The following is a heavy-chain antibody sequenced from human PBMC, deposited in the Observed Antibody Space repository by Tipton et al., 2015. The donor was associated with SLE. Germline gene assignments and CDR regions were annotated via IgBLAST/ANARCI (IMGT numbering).Heavy chain of an antibody. Sequence: SLRLSCAASGFTFSSYGMHWVRQAPGKGLEWVAVIWYDGSNKYYADSVKGRFTISRDNSKNTLYLQMNSLRAEDTAVYYCAKSLGVVVAATPHGMDVWGQGTTVTVSS. CDR2: IWYDGSNK. CDR1: GFTFSSYG. CDR3: AKSLGVVVAATPHGMDV. D-gene: IGHD2-15*01. J-gene: IGHJ6*02. V-gene: IGHV3-33*06.